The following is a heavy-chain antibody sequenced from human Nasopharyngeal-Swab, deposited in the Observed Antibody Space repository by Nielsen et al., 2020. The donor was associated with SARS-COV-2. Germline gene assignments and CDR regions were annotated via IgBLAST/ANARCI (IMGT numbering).Heavy chain of an antibody. V-gene: IGHV1-2*06. D-gene: IGHD3-22*01. CDR2: INPNSGGT. J-gene: IGHJ6*03. CDR3: ARGPDSSGYNYYYYYMDV. CDR1: GYTFTGYY. Sequence: ASVKVSCNASGYTFTGYYMHWVRQAPGQGLEWMGRINPNSGGTNYAQKFQGRVTMTRDTSISTAYMELSRLRSDDTAVYYCARGPDSSGYNYYYYYMDVWGKGTTVTVSS.